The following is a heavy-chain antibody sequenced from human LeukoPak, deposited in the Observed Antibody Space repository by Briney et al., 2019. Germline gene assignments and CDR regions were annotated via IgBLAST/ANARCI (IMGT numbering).Heavy chain of an antibody. V-gene: IGHV3-23*01. Sequence: GGSLRLSCAASRFTFSNYAMGWVRQAPGKGLEWVSGISTSGGGIYYADSVKGRFTISRDNSKNTLYLQMHSLRAEDTAVYYCAKDGFDYYDSSGYYYFDYWGQGTLVTVSS. CDR3: AKDGFDYYDSSGYYYFDY. CDR2: ISTSGGGI. J-gene: IGHJ4*02. CDR1: RFTFSNYA. D-gene: IGHD3-22*01.